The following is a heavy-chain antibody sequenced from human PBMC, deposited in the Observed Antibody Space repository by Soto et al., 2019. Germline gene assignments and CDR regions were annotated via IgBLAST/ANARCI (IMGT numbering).Heavy chain of an antibody. CDR3: ARGHLELLRFGYYYMDV. Sequence: SETLSLTCAVYGGSFSGYYWSWIRQPPGKGLEWIGEINHSGSTNYNPSLKSRVTISVDTSKNQFSLKLSSVTAADTAVYYCARGHLELLRFGYYYMDVWGKGTTVTVSS. CDR1: GGSFSGYY. CDR2: INHSGST. V-gene: IGHV4-34*01. D-gene: IGHD1-7*01. J-gene: IGHJ6*03.